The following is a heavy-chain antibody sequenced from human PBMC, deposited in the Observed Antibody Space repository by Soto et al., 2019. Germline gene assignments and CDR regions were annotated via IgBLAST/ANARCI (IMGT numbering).Heavy chain of an antibody. Sequence: EVQLLESGGGLVQPGGSLRLSCAASGFTFSTYAMSWVRQAPGQGLEWVSTINNIGGSTYHADSVKGRFTIARDSSKNTLYLQMNSLRADDTAVYYCAIIGSSSRRESDVWGQGTLVTVSP. CDR2: INNIGGST. CDR3: AIIGSSSRRESDV. V-gene: IGHV3-23*01. CDR1: GFTFSTYA. D-gene: IGHD6-13*01. J-gene: IGHJ4*02.